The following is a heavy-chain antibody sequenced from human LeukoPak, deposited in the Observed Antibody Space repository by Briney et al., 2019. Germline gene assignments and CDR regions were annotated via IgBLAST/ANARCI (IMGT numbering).Heavy chain of an antibody. D-gene: IGHD6-13*01. V-gene: IGHV3-30*02. CDR3: AKDEASSSWYFDY. CDR2: IRYDGSNK. CDR1: GFTFSSYG. Sequence: GGSLRLSCAASGFTFSSYGMHWVRQAPGKGLEWVAFIRYDGSNKYYADSVKGRFTISRDNSKNTLYLQMTSLRAEDTAVYYCAKDEASSSWYFDYWGQGTLVTVSS. J-gene: IGHJ4*02.